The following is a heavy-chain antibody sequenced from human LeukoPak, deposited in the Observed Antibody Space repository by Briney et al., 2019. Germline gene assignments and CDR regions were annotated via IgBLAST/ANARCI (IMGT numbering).Heavy chain of an antibody. CDR1: GFTFSSHS. J-gene: IGHJ6*03. CDR2: ISSSSSTI. V-gene: IGHV3-48*01. CDR3: ARVGDDDFWSGYSGYYYYYMDV. Sequence: PGGSLRLSCAASGFTFSSHSMNWVRQAPGKGLEWVSYISSSSSTIYYADSVKGRFTISRDNAKNSLYLQMNSLRAEDTAVYYCARVGDDDFWSGYSGYYYYYMDVWGKGTTVTVSS. D-gene: IGHD3-3*01.